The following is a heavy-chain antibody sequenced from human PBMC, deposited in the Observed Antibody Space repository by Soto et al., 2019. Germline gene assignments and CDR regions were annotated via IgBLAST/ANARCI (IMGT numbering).Heavy chain of an antibody. D-gene: IGHD3-22*01. CDR3: ARGVGDNYDGHGYLARH. J-gene: IGHJ4*02. CDR1: GFTFSSYW. V-gene: IGHV3-74*01. Sequence: EVQLVESGGGLVQPGGSLRLSCAASGFTFSSYWMHWVRQAPGKGLVWVSRINIDGITSYADSVKVRFTISRDNAKNTLYLQMNTLGAGDTAVYYCARGVGDNYDGHGYLARHWGQGTLVTVSS. CDR2: INIDGIT.